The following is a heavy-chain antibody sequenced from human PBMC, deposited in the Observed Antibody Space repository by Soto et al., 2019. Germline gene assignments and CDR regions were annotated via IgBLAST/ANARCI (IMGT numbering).Heavy chain of an antibody. CDR1: GGSISSGGYS. CDR2: IYHGGST. J-gene: IGHJ4*02. D-gene: IGHD6-19*01. V-gene: IGHV4-30-2*01. Sequence: QLQLQESGSGLVKPSQTLSLTCAVSGGSISSGGYSWSWIRQPPGKGLEWIGYIYHGGSTYYNPSLKSRVTIPVDRSKNQFSMKLSSVTAADTAVYYCARAGGLGAVAVDYWGQGTLVTVSS. CDR3: ARAGGLGAVAVDY.